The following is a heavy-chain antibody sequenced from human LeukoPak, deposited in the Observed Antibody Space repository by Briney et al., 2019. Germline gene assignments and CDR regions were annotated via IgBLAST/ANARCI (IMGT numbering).Heavy chain of an antibody. D-gene: IGHD3-22*01. CDR1: GFTFSDYY. CDR3: ARDYYYDSSGYYLH. V-gene: IGHV3-11*04. CDR2: ISSSGSTI. J-gene: IGHJ4*02. Sequence: GGSLRLSCAASGFTFSDYYMSWIRQAPGKGLEWVSYISSSGSTIYYADPVKGRFTISRDNARNSLYLQMNSLRAEDTAVYYCARDYYYDSSGYYLHWGQGTLVTVSS.